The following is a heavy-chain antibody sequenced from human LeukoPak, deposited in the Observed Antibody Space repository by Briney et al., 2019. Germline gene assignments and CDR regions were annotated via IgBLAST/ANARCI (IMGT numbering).Heavy chain of an antibody. CDR1: GFTFSSYG. Sequence: GRSLRLSCAASGFTFSSYGMHWVRQAPGKGLEWVAVIWYDGSNKYYADSVKGRFTISRDNSKNTLYLQMNSLRAEDTAVYYCARDALYGDYVNAFDIWGQGTMVTVSS. D-gene: IGHD4-17*01. V-gene: IGHV3-33*01. CDR2: IWYDGSNK. J-gene: IGHJ3*02. CDR3: ARDALYGDYVNAFDI.